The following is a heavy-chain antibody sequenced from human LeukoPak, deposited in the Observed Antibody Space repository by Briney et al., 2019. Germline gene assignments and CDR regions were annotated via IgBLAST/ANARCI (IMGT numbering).Heavy chain of an antibody. V-gene: IGHV3-21*01. D-gene: IGHD1-14*01. CDR2: ITSSGASI. CDR3: ARLRIYYGMDV. CDR1: GLTFSGYW. Sequence: GGSLRLSCAASGLTFSGYWMNWVRQAPGKGLEWVSSITSSGASIYYADSVKGRFAISRDNAKNSLYLQMNSLRAEDTAVYYCARLRIYYGMDVWGQGTTVTVSS. J-gene: IGHJ6*02.